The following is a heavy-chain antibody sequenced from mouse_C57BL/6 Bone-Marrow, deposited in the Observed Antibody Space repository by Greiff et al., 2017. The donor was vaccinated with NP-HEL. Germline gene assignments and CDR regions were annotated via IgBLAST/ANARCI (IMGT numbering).Heavy chain of an antibody. D-gene: IGHD1-1*01. CDR3: ARSYYGSSYYFDY. CDR1: GIDFSRYW. V-gene: IGHV4-1*01. CDR2: INPDSSTI. J-gene: IGHJ2*01. Sequence: EVQVVESGGGLVQPGGSLKLSCAASGIDFSRYWMSWVRRAPGKGLEWIGEINPDSSTIYYAPSLKDKFIISRDNAKNTLYLQMRKVRSYDTALYYCARSYYGSSYYFDYWGQGTTLTVAS.